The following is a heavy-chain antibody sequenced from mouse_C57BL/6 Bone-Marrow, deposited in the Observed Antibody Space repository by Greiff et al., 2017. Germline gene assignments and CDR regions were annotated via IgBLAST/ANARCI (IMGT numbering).Heavy chain of an antibody. CDR3: TAYSAMDY. Sequence: EVQLQQSGAELVRPGASVKLSCTASGFNITDDYMHWVKQRPEQGLEWIGWIDPENGDTEYASKFPGKATLTADTSSNTTYLQLSSLTSEDTAVYYCTAYSAMDYWGQGTSVTVSS. V-gene: IGHV14-4*01. J-gene: IGHJ4*01. CDR1: GFNITDDY. CDR2: IDPENGDT.